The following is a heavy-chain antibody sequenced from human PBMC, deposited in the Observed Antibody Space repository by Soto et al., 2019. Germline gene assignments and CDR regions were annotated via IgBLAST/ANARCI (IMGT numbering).Heavy chain of an antibody. D-gene: IGHD2-15*01. CDR1: GSSLSTNGVG. J-gene: IGHJ4*02. V-gene: IGHV2-5*02. Sequence: SGPTLVNPTQTLTLTCSFSGSSLSTNGVGVAWIRQPPGKALEWLALIYWDDDRRYNPSLKSRLTITKDTSKNQVVLTMTNMVPVDTATYYCAHRPSTAPGYFDYWGQATLLTVS. CDR2: IYWDDDR. CDR3: AHRPSTAPGYFDY.